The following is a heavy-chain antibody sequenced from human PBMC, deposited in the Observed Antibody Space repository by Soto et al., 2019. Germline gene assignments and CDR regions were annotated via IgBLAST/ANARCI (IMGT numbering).Heavy chain of an antibody. CDR1: GFTFSSRA. D-gene: IGHD1-20*01. Sequence: EVQLVESGGGLVQPGGSLRLSCTASGFTFSSRAMHWVRQFLGRGLEWVSYISSSSSNIGYADSVKGRFTVSRDNAKNSLYLQMNTRRDEDTAVYYCASDRSLGSNWYYYLESWGQGTLVTVSS. V-gene: IGHV3-48*02. CDR2: ISSSSSNI. J-gene: IGHJ4*02. CDR3: ASDRSLGSNWYYYLES.